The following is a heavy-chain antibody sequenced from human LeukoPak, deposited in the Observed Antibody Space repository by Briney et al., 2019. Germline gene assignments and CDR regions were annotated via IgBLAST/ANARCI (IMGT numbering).Heavy chain of an antibody. CDR1: GFTFSSYG. CDR2: IRYDGSNK. V-gene: IGHV3-30*02. J-gene: IGHJ6*02. Sequence: GGSLRLSCAASGFTFSSYGMHWVRQAPGKGLEWVAFIRYDGSNKYYADSVKGRFTISRDNSKNTLYLQMNSVRAEDTAVYYCAKDLEYCSSTSCYDYYYGMDVWGQGTTVTVSS. D-gene: IGHD2-2*01. CDR3: AKDLEYCSSTSCYDYYYGMDV.